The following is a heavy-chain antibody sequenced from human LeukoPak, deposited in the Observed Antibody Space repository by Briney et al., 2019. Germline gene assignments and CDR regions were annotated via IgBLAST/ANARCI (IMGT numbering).Heavy chain of an antibody. V-gene: IGHV1-69*04. CDR1: GGTFSSYA. CDR3: ARGYSYGPYYFDY. J-gene: IGHJ4*02. CDR2: IIPILGIA. D-gene: IGHD5-18*01. Sequence: SVKVSCKASGGTFSSYAISWVRQAPGQGLEWMGRIIPILGIANYAQKFQGRVTITADKSTSTAYMELSSLRSEDTAVYYCARGYSYGPYYFDYWGQATLVTVSS.